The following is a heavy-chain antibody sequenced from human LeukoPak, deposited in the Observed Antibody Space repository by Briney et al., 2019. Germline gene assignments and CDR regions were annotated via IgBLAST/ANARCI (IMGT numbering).Heavy chain of an antibody. CDR1: GYTLTELS. Sequence: ASVKVSCKVSGYTLTELSMHWVRQAPGKGLEWMGGFDPEDGETIYAQKFQGRVTMTEDTSTDTAYMERSSLRSEGTAVYYCATDPSGIAVAGTYYWGQGTLVTVSS. CDR3: ATDPSGIAVAGTYY. D-gene: IGHD6-19*01. V-gene: IGHV1-24*01. J-gene: IGHJ4*02. CDR2: FDPEDGET.